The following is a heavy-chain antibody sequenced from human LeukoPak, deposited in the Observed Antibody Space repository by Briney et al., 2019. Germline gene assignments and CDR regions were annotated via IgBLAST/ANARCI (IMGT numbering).Heavy chain of an antibody. D-gene: IGHD3-3*01. CDR3: ARDPHTIFGVSDAFDI. J-gene: IGHJ3*02. CDR2: ISAYNGNT. CDR1: GYTFTSYG. V-gene: IGHV1-18*01. Sequence: ASVKVSCKASGYTFTSYGISWVRQAPGQGLEWMGWISAYNGNTNYAQKLQGRVTMTTDTFMSTAYMELRSLRSDDTAVYYCARDPHTIFGVSDAFDIWGQGTMVTVSS.